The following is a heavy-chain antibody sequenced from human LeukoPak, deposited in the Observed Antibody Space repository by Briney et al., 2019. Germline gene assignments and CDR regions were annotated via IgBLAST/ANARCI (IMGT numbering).Heavy chain of an antibody. CDR1: RFSFAGYG. J-gene: IGHJ3*02. CDR3: AKGKINHDGAFDI. D-gene: IGHD3-16*01. V-gene: IGHV3-23*01. CDR2: ISGSIRGDGIT. Sequence: GGSLRLSCVASRFSFAGYGMSWVRQVPGKGLEWVSDISGSIRGDGITNYADSVKGRFTISRDNSKKTLYLQMNSLRAEDTAVYYCAKGKINHDGAFDIWGQGTMVTVSS.